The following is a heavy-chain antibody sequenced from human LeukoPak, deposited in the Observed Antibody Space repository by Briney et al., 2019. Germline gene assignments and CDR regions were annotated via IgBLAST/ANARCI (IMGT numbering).Heavy chain of an antibody. J-gene: IGHJ6*02. CDR1: GFTFSSYG. CDR2: ISYDGSNK. Sequence: GRSLRLSCAASGFTFSSYGMHWVRQAPGKGLEWVAVISYDGSNKYYADSVKGRFTISRDNSKNTLYLQMNSLRAEDTAVYYCAKGLEGDGYYYYGMDVWGQGTTVTVSS. D-gene: IGHD3-16*01. V-gene: IGHV3-30*18. CDR3: AKGLEGDGYYYYGMDV.